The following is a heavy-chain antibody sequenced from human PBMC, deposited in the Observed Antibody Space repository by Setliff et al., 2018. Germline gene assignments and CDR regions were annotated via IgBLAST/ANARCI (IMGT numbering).Heavy chain of an antibody. CDR3: ARHLLVQGTYHFDY. J-gene: IGHJ4*02. CDR1: GGSISSGSYY. D-gene: IGHD3-10*01. CDR2: MYYSGST. V-gene: IGHV4-39*01. Sequence: LSLTCSVSGGSISSGSYYWGWIRQSPGRGLEWIGSMYYSGSTYYNPSLKGRVTLSVDTTKNQFSLKLTSMTAADTAVYFCARHLLVQGTYHFDYWGQGSPVTVSS.